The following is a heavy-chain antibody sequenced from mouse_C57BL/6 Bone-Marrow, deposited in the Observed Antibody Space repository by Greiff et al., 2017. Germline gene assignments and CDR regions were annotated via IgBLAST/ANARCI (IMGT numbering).Heavy chain of an antibody. D-gene: IGHD1-1*01. CDR2: IDPENGDT. V-gene: IGHV14-4*01. CDR1: GFNIKDDY. CDR3: TTYYYGSSYVYWYFDV. Sequence: VQLQQPGAELVRPGASVKLSCTASGFNIKDDYMHWVKQRPEQGLEWIGWIDPENGDTEYASKFQGKATITADTSSNTAYLQLSILTSEDTAVYYCTTYYYGSSYVYWYFDVWGTGTTVTVSS. J-gene: IGHJ1*03.